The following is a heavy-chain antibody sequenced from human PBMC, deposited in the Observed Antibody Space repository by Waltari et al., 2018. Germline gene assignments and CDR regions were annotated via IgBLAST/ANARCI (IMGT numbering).Heavy chain of an antibody. CDR3: ARGGDIVVVPADYYGMDV. CDR2: MNPNSGNT. J-gene: IGHJ6*02. V-gene: IGHV1-8*01. Sequence: QVQLVQSGAEVKKPGASVKVSCQASGYTFTSYDINWVRQDTGQGLEWMGWMNPNSGNTGYAQKFQGRVTMTRNTSISTAYMELSSLRSEDTAVYYCARGGDIVVVPADYYGMDVWGQGTTVTVSS. CDR1: GYTFTSYD. D-gene: IGHD2-2*01.